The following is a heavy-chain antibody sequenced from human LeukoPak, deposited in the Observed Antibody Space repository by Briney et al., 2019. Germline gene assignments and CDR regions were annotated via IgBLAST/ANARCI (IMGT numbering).Heavy chain of an antibody. CDR3: ARGGRGYSGYAHLGY. D-gene: IGHD5-12*01. V-gene: IGHV3-11*04. Sequence: PGGSLRLSCAASGFTFTDYYMNWIRQAPGKGLEWVSYISSGGSTIYYADSVKGRFTISRDNAKSSLYLQMNNLGADDTGVYYCARGGRGYSGYAHLGYWGQGTLVTVSS. CDR2: ISSGGSTI. CDR1: GFTFTDYY. J-gene: IGHJ4*02.